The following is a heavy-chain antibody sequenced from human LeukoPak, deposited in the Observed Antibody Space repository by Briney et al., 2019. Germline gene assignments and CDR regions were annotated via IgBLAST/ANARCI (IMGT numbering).Heavy chain of an antibody. Sequence: ASVKVSCKAAGYTFTSYAMNWVRQAPGQGLEWMGWINTNTGNPTYTQGFTGRFVFSLDTSVSTAYLQICSLKAEDTAVYYCARTYYYGSGNYYSPESYSGDDAFDIWGQGTMVTVSS. CDR3: ARTYYYGSGNYYSPESYSGDDAFDI. V-gene: IGHV7-4-1*01. D-gene: IGHD3-10*01. CDR1: GYTFTSYA. J-gene: IGHJ3*02. CDR2: INTNTGNP.